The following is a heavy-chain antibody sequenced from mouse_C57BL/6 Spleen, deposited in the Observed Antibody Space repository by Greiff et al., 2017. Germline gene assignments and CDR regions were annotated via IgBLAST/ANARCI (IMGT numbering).Heavy chain of an antibody. CDR2: IHPSDSDT. Sequence: QVQLQQPGAELVKPGASVKVSCKASGYTFTSYWMHWVKQRPGQGLEWIGRIHPSDSDTNYNQKFKGKATLTVDKSSSPAYMQLSSLTSEDSAVYYCAMGDSSGYPAWFAYWGQGTLVTVSA. J-gene: IGHJ3*01. D-gene: IGHD3-2*02. CDR1: GYTFTSYW. CDR3: AMGDSSGYPAWFAY. V-gene: IGHV1-74*01.